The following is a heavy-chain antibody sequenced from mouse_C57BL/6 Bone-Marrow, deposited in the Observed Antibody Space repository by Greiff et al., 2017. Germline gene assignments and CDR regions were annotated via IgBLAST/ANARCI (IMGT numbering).Heavy chain of an antibody. Sequence: VQLQQSGAELARPGASVKLSCKASGYTFTSYGISWVKQRTGQGLEWIGEIYPRSGNTYYNEKFKGKATLTADKSSSTAYMELRSLTSEDSAVYFWARSSGRGGFAYWGQGTLVTVSA. D-gene: IGHD3-1*01. V-gene: IGHV1-81*01. CDR2: IYPRSGNT. CDR3: ARSSGRGGFAY. J-gene: IGHJ3*01. CDR1: GYTFTSYG.